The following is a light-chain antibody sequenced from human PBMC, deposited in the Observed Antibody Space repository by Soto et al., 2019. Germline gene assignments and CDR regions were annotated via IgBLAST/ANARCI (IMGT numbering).Light chain of an antibody. CDR1: QSVSSSY. J-gene: IGKJ5*01. V-gene: IGKV3D-20*02. CDR3: QQRNNWPSIT. Sequence: EIVLTQSPGTLSLSPGERATLSCRASQSVSSSYLAWYQQKPGQAPRLLIYGISTRAAGIADRFSGSGSGTDFTLTISRLEPEDFAVYYCQQRNNWPSITFGQGTRLEIK. CDR2: GIS.